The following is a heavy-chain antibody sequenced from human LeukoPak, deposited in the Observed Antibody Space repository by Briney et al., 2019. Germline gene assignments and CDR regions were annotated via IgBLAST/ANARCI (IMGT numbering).Heavy chain of an antibody. Sequence: GSSVKVSCKASGGTFSSYAISWVRQAPGQGLEWMGRIIPILGIANYAQKFQGRVTITADKSTSTAYMELSSLRSEDTAVYYCAREGGEEQWLVLGAFDYWGQGTLVTVSS. V-gene: IGHV1-69*04. J-gene: IGHJ4*02. D-gene: IGHD6-19*01. CDR1: GGTFSSYA. CDR2: IIPILGIA. CDR3: AREGGEEQWLVLGAFDY.